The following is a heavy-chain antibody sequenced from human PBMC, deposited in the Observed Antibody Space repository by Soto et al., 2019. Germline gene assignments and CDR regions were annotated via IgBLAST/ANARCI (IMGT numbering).Heavy chain of an antibody. CDR1: GFSCSTYA. J-gene: IGHJ6*03. D-gene: IGHD2-8*01. V-gene: IGHV3-23*01. Sequence: EVQLLESGGGLVQPGGSLRLSCAASGFSCSTYAMTWVRQASGKGLEWVSTITPSGGDTYYADSVKVRFTITTDNSETTLYLHRHSLRAEDTAVYYCAGRYCPNGVCYTNYYYYMDIWGEGTTVTVSS. CDR2: ITPSGGDT. CDR3: AGRYCPNGVCYTNYYYYMDI.